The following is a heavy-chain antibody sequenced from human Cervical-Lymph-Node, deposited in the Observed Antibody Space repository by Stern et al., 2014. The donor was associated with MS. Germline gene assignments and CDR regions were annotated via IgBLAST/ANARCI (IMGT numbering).Heavy chain of an antibody. V-gene: IGHV3-74*02. D-gene: IGHD5-18*01. CDR3: VRVTSYGLYYFDY. Sequence: EDQLVESGGGLVQPGGSLRLSCAASGFTFSSYWMHWVRQAPGKGLVWVSRINSDGSSTSYADSVKGRFTISRDNAKNTLYLQMNSLRAEDTAVYYCVRVTSYGLYYFDYWGQGTLVTVSS. CDR2: INSDGSST. J-gene: IGHJ4*02. CDR1: GFTFSSYW.